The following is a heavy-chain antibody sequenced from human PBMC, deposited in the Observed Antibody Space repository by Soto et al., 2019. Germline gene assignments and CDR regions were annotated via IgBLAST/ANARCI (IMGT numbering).Heavy chain of an antibody. Sequence: HPGGSLRLSCVASGFTFSNYAVHWVRQAPGKGLEWVAVLSFDGNNIHYGDSVKGRFTVSRDNSKNTLFLQMNSLRAEDTALYYCARGPIGDAAMVTNYFDYWGQGTPVTVSS. J-gene: IGHJ4*02. CDR3: ARGPIGDAAMVTNYFDY. CDR2: LSFDGNNI. CDR1: GFTFSNYA. V-gene: IGHV3-30-3*01. D-gene: IGHD5-18*01.